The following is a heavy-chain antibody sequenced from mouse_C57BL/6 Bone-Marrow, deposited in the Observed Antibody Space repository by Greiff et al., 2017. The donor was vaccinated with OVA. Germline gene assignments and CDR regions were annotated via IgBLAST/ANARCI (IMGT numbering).Heavy chain of an antibody. Sequence: EVQGVESGGGLVQPKGSLKLSCAASGFSFNTYAMNWVRQAPGKGLEWVARIRSKSNNYATYYADSVKDRFTISRDDSESMLYLQMNNLKTEDTAMYYCVLDYYGSSPFDYWGQGTTLTVSS. D-gene: IGHD1-1*01. J-gene: IGHJ2*01. CDR3: VLDYYGSSPFDY. CDR1: GFSFNTYA. CDR2: IRSKSNNYAT. V-gene: IGHV10-1*01.